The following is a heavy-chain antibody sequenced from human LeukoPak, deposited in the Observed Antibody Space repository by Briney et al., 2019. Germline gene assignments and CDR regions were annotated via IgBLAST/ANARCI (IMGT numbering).Heavy chain of an antibody. Sequence: GGSPRLSRAASGFTFSCYGMHWVRQAPGKGLEGVAFIRYDGSNKYYADSVKGRFTISRDNSKNTLYLQMNSLRAEDTAVYYCARVRYSGSYYFDYWGQGTLVTVSS. D-gene: IGHD1-26*01. CDR2: IRYDGSNK. V-gene: IGHV3-30*02. J-gene: IGHJ4*02. CDR3: ARVRYSGSYYFDY. CDR1: GFTFSCYG.